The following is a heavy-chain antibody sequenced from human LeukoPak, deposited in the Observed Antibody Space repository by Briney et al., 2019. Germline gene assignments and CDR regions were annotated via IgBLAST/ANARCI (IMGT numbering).Heavy chain of an antibody. CDR2: ISYDGSNT. V-gene: IGHV3-30*03. Sequence: GGSLRLSCVASKFSFFTFSNYAMHWVRQAPGKGLEWLAVISYDGSNTFYADTVKGRFTISRDNSKNTLSLQMDSLRPEDTAVYYCGRSRRINASLYYYMDVWGKGTTVTVSS. J-gene: IGHJ6*03. D-gene: IGHD2-15*01. CDR3: GRSRRINASLYYYMDV. CDR1: KFSFFTFSNYA.